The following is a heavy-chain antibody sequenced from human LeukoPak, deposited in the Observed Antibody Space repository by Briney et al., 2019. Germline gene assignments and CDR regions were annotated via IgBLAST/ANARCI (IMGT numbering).Heavy chain of an antibody. V-gene: IGHV4-59*01. Sequence: SETLSLTCTVSGGSISSYYWSWIRQPPGKGLEWIGYIYYSGSTNSNPSLKSRVTISVDTSKNQFSRMLSSVTAADTAVYYCASLSHLYWYFDLWGRGTLVTVSS. CDR2: IYYSGST. CDR1: GGSISSYY. J-gene: IGHJ2*01. CDR3: ASLSHLYWYFDL.